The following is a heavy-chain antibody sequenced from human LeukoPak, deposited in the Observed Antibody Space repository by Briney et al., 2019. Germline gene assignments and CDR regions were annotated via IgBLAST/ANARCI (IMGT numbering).Heavy chain of an antibody. CDR3: AGGHSSGSYFNAYHL. D-gene: IGHD3-22*01. CDR2: VYGGGST. Sequence: QPGGSLRLSCAASEFPVIINSMNWVPQAPGKGLDWVSGVYGGGSTFYADSVKGRFIISRDSSKNTLYLQMNTLRAEDTAVYYCAGGHSSGSYFNAYHLWGQGTMVTVSS. CDR1: EFPVIINS. J-gene: IGHJ3*01. V-gene: IGHV3-53*01.